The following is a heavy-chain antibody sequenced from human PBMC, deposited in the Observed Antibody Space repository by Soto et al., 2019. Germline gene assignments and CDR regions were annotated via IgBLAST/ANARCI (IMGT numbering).Heavy chain of an antibody. J-gene: IGHJ6*02. Sequence: ESGGGVVKPGRSLRLSCEASEFTFSNYGMPWVRQAPGKGLEWVAVILNDGSNRYHADSVKDRFTISRDNSKNTLYLQMNSLRAEDTAVYYCARDDEYSGNGMDVWGQGTTVTVS. CDR1: EFTFSNYG. D-gene: IGHD3-10*01. CDR3: ARDDEYSGNGMDV. CDR2: ILNDGSNR. V-gene: IGHV3-33*01.